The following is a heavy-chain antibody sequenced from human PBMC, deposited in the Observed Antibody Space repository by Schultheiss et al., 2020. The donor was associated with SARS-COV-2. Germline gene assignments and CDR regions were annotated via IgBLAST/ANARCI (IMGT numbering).Heavy chain of an antibody. D-gene: IGHD6-6*01. CDR2: IYYSGST. CDR3: ARHLGAARTTDDAFDI. CDR1: GGSISSYY. Sequence: SETLSLTCTVSGGSISSYYWSWIRQPPGKGLEWVGYIYYSGSTNYNTSLKSRVTISVDTSKNQFSLKLSSVTAADTAVYYCARHLGAARTTDDAFDIWGRGTMVTV. J-gene: IGHJ3*02. V-gene: IGHV4-59*08.